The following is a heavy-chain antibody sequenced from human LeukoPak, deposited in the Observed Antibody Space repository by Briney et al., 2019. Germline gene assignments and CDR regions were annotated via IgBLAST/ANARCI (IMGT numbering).Heavy chain of an antibody. V-gene: IGHV3-23*01. CDR1: GFTFSSYS. Sequence: GGSLRLSCAASGFTFSSYSRSWVRQAPGKGLEWVSAISGSGGSTYYADSVKGRFTISRDNSKNTLYLQMNSLRAEDTAVYYCAKMTRMSSGYSFWGQGTLVTVSS. D-gene: IGHD3-22*01. CDR2: ISGSGGST. CDR3: AKMTRMSSGYSF. J-gene: IGHJ4*02.